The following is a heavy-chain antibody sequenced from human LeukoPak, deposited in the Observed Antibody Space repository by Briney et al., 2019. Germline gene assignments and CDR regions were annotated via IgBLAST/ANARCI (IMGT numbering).Heavy chain of an antibody. D-gene: IGHD6-13*01. CDR2: IYYSGST. J-gene: IGHJ4*02. Sequence: SETLSLTCTVSGGSISSYYWSWIRQPPGKGLEWIGYIYYSGSTNYNPSLKSRVTMSVDTSKNQFSLKLSSVTAADTAVYYCARDISSSWXIDXXGQGTLVTVX. CDR3: ARDISSSWXIDX. CDR1: GGSISSYY. V-gene: IGHV4-59*12.